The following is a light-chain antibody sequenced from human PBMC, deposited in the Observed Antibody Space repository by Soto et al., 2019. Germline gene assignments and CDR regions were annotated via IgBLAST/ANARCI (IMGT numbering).Light chain of an antibody. CDR2: DAP. Sequence: DIQMTQSPSTLSASVGDRVTITCRASQSISSWLAWYQQKPGKAPNLLMYDAPSLESGAPSRFSGSGSGTEFALTISSLQPDDFATYYCQQYNSYPWTFGQGTKVEVK. V-gene: IGKV1-5*01. J-gene: IGKJ1*01. CDR1: QSISSW. CDR3: QQYNSYPWT.